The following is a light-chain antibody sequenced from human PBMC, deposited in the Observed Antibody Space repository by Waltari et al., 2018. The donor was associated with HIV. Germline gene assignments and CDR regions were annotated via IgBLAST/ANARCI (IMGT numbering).Light chain of an antibody. Sequence: DIVMTQSPDPLPVSLGERATIHCTSSRSVLFTSDNRNYLAWYQQKPRQPPKLLISWASTRESGVPERFSGSGSGTDFTLTISGLQAEDVAVYHCQQYYRRPPTFGGGTKVEIK. J-gene: IGKJ4*01. CDR2: WAS. CDR1: RSVLFTSDNRNY. V-gene: IGKV4-1*01. CDR3: QQYYRRPPT.